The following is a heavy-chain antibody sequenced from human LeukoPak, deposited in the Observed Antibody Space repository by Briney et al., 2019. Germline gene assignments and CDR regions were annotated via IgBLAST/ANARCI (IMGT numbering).Heavy chain of an antibody. D-gene: IGHD3-10*01. V-gene: IGHV6-1*01. CDR1: GDSVSSNSAA. CDR2: TYYKSKWFN. CDR3: ARGADGYNNYYFDY. Sequence: SQTLSLTCAISGDSVSSNSAAWNWIRQSPSRDLEWLGRTYYKSKWFNDYAISVRSRITINPDTSKNQFSLQLNSVTPEDTAVYYCARGADGYNNYYFDYWGQGTLVTVSS. J-gene: IGHJ4*02.